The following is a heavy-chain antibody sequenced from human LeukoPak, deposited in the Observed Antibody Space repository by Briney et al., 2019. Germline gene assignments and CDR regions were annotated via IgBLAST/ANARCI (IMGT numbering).Heavy chain of an antibody. Sequence: PGGSLRLSCAASGFTVSSKYMSWVRQAPGKGLEWVSVIYSGGSTDYADSVKGRFTISRDNSENTLHLQMNSPRAEDTAVYYCARIPKTTYFDYWGQGTLVTVSS. CDR1: GFTVSSKY. D-gene: IGHD4-17*01. J-gene: IGHJ4*02. CDR2: IYSGGST. V-gene: IGHV3-53*01. CDR3: ARIPKTTYFDY.